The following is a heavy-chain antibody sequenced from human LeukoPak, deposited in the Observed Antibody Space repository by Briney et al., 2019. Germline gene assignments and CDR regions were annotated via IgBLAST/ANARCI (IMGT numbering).Heavy chain of an antibody. D-gene: IGHD4-23*01. J-gene: IGHJ4*02. CDR1: GGSINSYY. CDR2: IYSSGSP. Sequence: SETLSLTCTVSGGSINSYYWSWIRQPAGKGLAWIGRIYSSGSPNYNPSLKSRVSMSVDTSKNQFALKLTSVTAADTAVYYCARGGKATVVTMWGQGILVTVSS. V-gene: IGHV4-4*07. CDR3: ARGGKATVVTM.